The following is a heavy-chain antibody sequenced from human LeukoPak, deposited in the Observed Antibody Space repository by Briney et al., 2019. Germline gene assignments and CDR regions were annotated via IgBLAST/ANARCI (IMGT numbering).Heavy chain of an antibody. CDR1: GFTFSSYS. Sequence: PGGSLRLSCAASGFTFSSYSMNWVRQAPGKGLEWVSSISSSSSYIYYADSVKGRFTISRDNAKNSLYLQMNSLRAEDTAVYYYARGWGIAAAVAFDYWGQGTLVTVSS. D-gene: IGHD6-13*01. V-gene: IGHV3-21*01. J-gene: IGHJ4*02. CDR2: ISSSSSYI. CDR3: ARGWGIAAAVAFDY.